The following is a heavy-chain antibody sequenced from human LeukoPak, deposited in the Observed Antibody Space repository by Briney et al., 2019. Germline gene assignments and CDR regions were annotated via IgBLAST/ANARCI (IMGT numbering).Heavy chain of an antibody. CDR1: GFTFSSYW. D-gene: IGHD1-1*01. J-gene: IGHJ4*02. CDR2: IKSDGSST. V-gene: IGHV3-74*01. CDR3: ARERKYDSNFDY. Sequence: GGSLRLSCAASGFTFSSYWMHWVRQAPGKGLVWVSRIKSDGSSTSYAYSVRGRFTISRDNAKNTLYLQMNSLRAEDTAVYYCARERKYDSNFDYWGQGTLVTVSS.